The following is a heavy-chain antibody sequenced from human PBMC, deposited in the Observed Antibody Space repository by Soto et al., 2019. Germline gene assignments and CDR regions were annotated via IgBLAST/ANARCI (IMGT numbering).Heavy chain of an antibody. D-gene: IGHD6-25*01. CDR1: GFIFSSFG. J-gene: IGHJ3*02. V-gene: IGHV3-33*01. Sequence: GGSLRLSCAASGFIFSSFGMHWVRQAPGKGLEWVAHIWYDGSNTYYADSVKGRFTISRDNSKNTLYLQMNSLRAEDTAVYYCASPGAADDAFDIWGQGTMVTVSS. CDR3: ASPGAADDAFDI. CDR2: IWYDGSNT.